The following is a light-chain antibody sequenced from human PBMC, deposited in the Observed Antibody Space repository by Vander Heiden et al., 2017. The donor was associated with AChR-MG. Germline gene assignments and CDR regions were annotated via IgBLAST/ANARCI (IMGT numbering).Light chain of an antibody. CDR2: GAS. Sequence: EIVLTQSPGTLSLSPGERATLSCRASQSVSSSYLAWYQQKPGQAPRLLIYGASSRATGIPDRFSGSGSGTDFTLTISRLEPEDFAVYYCQQYGSALFMYTFGPGTKLEIK. CDR1: QSVSSSY. J-gene: IGKJ2*01. V-gene: IGKV3-20*01. CDR3: QQYGSALFMYT.